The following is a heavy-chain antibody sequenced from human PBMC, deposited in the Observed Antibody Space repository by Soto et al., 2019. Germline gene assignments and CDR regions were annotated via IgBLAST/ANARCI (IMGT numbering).Heavy chain of an antibody. V-gene: IGHV4-39*01. Sequence: SETLSLTCTVSGGSISSSSYYWGWIRQPPGKGLEWIGSIYYSGSTYYNPSLKSRVTISVDTSKNQFSLKLSSVTAADTAVYYCARHFLGPYQLLFPDIPDYWGQGTLVTVSS. D-gene: IGHD2-2*01. J-gene: IGHJ4*02. CDR3: ARHFLGPYQLLFPDIPDY. CDR1: GGSISSSSYY. CDR2: IYYSGST.